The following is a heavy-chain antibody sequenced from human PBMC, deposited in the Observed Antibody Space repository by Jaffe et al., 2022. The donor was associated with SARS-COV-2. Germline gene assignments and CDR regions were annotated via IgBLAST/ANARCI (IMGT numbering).Heavy chain of an antibody. CDR2: IYTSGST. Sequence: QVQLQESGPGLVKPSQTLSLTCTVSGGSISSGSYYWSWIRQPAGKGLEWIGRIYTSGSTNYNPSLKSRVTISVDTSKNQFSLKLSSVTAADTAVYYCATQGRGSSLDFWGQGTLVTVSS. CDR3: ATQGRGSSLDF. J-gene: IGHJ4*02. CDR1: GGSISSGSYY. D-gene: IGHD6-13*01. V-gene: IGHV4-61*02.